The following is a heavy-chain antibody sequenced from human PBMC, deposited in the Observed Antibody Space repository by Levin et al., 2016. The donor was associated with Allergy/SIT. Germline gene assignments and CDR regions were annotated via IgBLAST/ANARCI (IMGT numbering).Heavy chain of an antibody. Sequence: SVKVSCKASGGTFSSYTISWVRQAPGQGLEWMGRIIPILGIANYAQKFQGRVTITADESTSTAYMELSSLRSEDTAVYYCARSTFGGVIVSPVPLLRMTTDQTYYFDYWGQGTLVTVSS. CDR2: IIPILGIA. J-gene: IGHJ4*02. V-gene: IGHV1-69*02. CDR3: ARSTFGGVIVSPVPLLRMTTDQTYYFDY. CDR1: GGTFSSYT. D-gene: IGHD3-16*02.